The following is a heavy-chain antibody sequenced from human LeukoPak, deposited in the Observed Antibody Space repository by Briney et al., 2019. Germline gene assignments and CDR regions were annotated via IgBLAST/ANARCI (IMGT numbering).Heavy chain of an antibody. Sequence: GGSLRLSCTASGFTFGDYAMSWFRQAPGKGPEWVGFIRSKAYGGTTEYAASVKGRFTISRDDSKSIAYLQMNSLKTEDTAVYYCTRGGRYCSSTSCYGFDYWGQGTLVTVSS. J-gene: IGHJ4*02. CDR3: TRGGRYCSSTSCYGFDY. CDR1: GFTFGDYA. CDR2: IRSKAYGGTT. D-gene: IGHD2-2*01. V-gene: IGHV3-49*03.